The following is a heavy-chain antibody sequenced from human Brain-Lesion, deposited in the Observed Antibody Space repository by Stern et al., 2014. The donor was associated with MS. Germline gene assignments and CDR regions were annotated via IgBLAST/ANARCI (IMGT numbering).Heavy chain of an antibody. CDR1: GFTFSNYW. V-gene: IGHV3-74*02. J-gene: IGHJ5*01. CDR3: ARGERWFDS. D-gene: IGHD3-10*01. Sequence: EVQPVESGGGFVQPGGSLRLSCAASGFTFSNYWMHWVRQAPGKGLVWVSRVNNDGRRTSYADSVKGRFTMSRDNAKNTLYLQMNSLRVEDTAIYYCARGERWFDSWGQGTLVTVSS. CDR2: VNNDGRRT.